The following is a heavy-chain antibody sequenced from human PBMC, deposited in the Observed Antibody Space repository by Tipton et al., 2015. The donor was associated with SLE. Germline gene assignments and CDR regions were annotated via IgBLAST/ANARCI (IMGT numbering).Heavy chain of an antibody. CDR2: IYYSGST. V-gene: IGHV4-59*11. CDR3: ARRDVEVAPLGFDY. J-gene: IGHJ4*02. CDR1: GGSITSHY. D-gene: IGHD5-24*01. Sequence: TLSLTCTVSGGSITSHYWSWIRQPPGKGLELLGNIYYSGSTNYNPSLKSRVSISVDKSKNQFSLKLTSVTAADTAVYYCARRDVEVAPLGFDYWGQGTLVTVSS.